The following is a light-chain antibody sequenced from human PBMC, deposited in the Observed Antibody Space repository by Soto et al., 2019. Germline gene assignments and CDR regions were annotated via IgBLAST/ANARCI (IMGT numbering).Light chain of an antibody. Sequence: QSALIQPPSVSGSPGQSVTISCTGTSSDVGSYDYVSWYQQHPGTVPKPMIYNVNTQPSGVPDRFSGSKSGTSASLAISGLQSEDEADYYCAAWDDSLNGQVVFGGGTKLTVL. V-gene: IGLV2-11*01. CDR2: NVN. CDR3: AAWDDSLNGQVV. CDR1: SSDVGSYDY. J-gene: IGLJ2*01.